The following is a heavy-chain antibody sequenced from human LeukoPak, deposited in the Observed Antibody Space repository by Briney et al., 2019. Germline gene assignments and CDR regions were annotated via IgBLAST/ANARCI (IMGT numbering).Heavy chain of an antibody. V-gene: IGHV1-69*13. D-gene: IGHD2-2*01. CDR2: IIPIFGKA. Sequence: SGKLSCKASGGTFSSYAISWVRQAPGPGLEWRGGIIPIFGKANYAQKYQGRVTITADESKSTAYMELSHLRSEDTAVYYCARATQHCSSTSCYGRDYYYYYYMDVWGKGTTVTVSS. J-gene: IGHJ6*03. CDR1: GGTFSSYA. CDR3: ARATQHCSSTSCYGRDYYYYYYMDV.